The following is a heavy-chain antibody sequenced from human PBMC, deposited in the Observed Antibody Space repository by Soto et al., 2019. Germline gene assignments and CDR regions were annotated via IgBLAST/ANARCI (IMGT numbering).Heavy chain of an antibody. Sequence: QVQLVQSGAEVKKPGASVKVSCKAFGYTFTSYAIHWVRPAPGQRLERMGWINAGNGNTKYSQKFQGRVTITGDTSASTAYMELTSLRSEDTAVYYCARDLAHGIPDSWGPGTLVTVSS. D-gene: IGHD2-21*01. CDR3: ARDLAHGIPDS. CDR1: GYTFTSYA. V-gene: IGHV1-3*01. J-gene: IGHJ4*02. CDR2: INAGNGNT.